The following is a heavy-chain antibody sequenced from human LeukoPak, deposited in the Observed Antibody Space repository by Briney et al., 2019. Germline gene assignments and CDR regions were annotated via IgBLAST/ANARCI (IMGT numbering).Heavy chain of an antibody. CDR2: ISGSGGST. CDR1: GFTFSTYA. V-gene: IGHV3-23*01. CDR3: AKDLGYCTNGVCSTATTGGFDY. J-gene: IGHJ4*02. Sequence: PGGSLRLSCAASGFTFSTYAMSWVRQAPGKGLEWVSGISGSGGSTYYADSVRGRFTISRDNSKNTLYLQMNSLRAEDTAVYYCAKDLGYCTNGVCSTATTGGFDYWGQGTLVTVSS. D-gene: IGHD2-8*01.